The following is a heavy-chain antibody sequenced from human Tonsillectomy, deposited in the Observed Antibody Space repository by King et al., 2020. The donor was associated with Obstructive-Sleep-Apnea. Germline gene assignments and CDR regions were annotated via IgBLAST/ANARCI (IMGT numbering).Heavy chain of an antibody. D-gene: IGHD6-13*01. CDR3: AKGPAQQVVPNYFDL. J-gene: IGHJ4*02. Sequence: EVQLVESGGGLVQPGGSLRLSCAASGFTFSSYAMTWVRQAPGKGLEWVSTMSGGGDTTYYADSVKGRLTSSRDNSKNTLYLQMNSLRAEDTAVFFCAKGPAQQVVPNYFDLWGQGTLVTVSS. V-gene: IGHV3-23*04. CDR1: GFTFSSYA. CDR2: MSGGGDTT.